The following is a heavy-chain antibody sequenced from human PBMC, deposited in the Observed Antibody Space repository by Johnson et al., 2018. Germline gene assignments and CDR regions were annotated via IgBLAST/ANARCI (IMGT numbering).Heavy chain of an antibody. D-gene: IGHD2-15*01. CDR2: IYYSGST. CDR3: ASSTLGAFDI. J-gene: IGHJ3*02. V-gene: IGHV4-59*01. CDR1: GGSISSYY. Sequence: QVQLQESGPGLVKPSETLSLTCTVSGGSISSYYWSWIRQPPGKGLEWIGYIYYSGSTNYNPSLKSRVTISVDTSKNQFSLKPSSVTAAATAVYYCASSTLGAFDIWGQGTMVTVSS.